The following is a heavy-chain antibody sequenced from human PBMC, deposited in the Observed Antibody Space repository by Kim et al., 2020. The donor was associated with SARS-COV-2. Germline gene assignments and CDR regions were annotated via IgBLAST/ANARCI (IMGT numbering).Heavy chain of an antibody. D-gene: IGHD3-10*01. V-gene: IGHV1-2*05. Sequence: ASVKVSCKASGYTFTGYYMHWVRQAPGQWLEWMGRINPNSGGTNYAQKFQGRVTMTRDTSISTAYMELSRLRSDDTVVYYCARGMSSGFGEFATVGAYYYCGMDVWGQGTTVTVSS. CDR3: ARGMSSGFGEFATVGAYYYCGMDV. CDR2: INPNSGGT. CDR1: GYTFTGYY. J-gene: IGHJ6*02.